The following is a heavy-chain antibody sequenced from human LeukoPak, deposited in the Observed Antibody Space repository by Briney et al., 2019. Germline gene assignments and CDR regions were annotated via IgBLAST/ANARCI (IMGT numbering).Heavy chain of an antibody. CDR1: GYTFTVYY. J-gene: IGHJ6*02. CDR3: ARDAQLTAAAAVPDGMDV. CDR2: INPNSGGT. Sequence: ASVTVSCTASGYTFTVYYMHWVRQAPGQGLEWMGWINPNSGGTNYAQKFQGWVTMTRDTSISTAYMELSRLRSDDTAVYYCARDAQLTAAAAVPDGMDVWGQGTTVTVSS. V-gene: IGHV1-2*04. D-gene: IGHD6-13*01.